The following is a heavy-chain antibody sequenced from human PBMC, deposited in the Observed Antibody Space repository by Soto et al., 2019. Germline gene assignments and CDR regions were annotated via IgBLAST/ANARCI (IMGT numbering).Heavy chain of an antibody. V-gene: IGHV3-23*01. CDR2: ISGSGGST. Sequence: EVQLLESGGGLVQPGGSLRLSCAASGFTFSSYAMSWVRQAPGKGLEWVSAISGSGGSTYYADSVKGRFTISRDNSKNPLYRQMNSLRAEDTAVYYGAKAHRITMVRGVIAKLGWFDPWGQGTLVTVSS. D-gene: IGHD3-10*01. CDR3: AKAHRITMVRGVIAKLGWFDP. J-gene: IGHJ5*02. CDR1: GFTFSSYA.